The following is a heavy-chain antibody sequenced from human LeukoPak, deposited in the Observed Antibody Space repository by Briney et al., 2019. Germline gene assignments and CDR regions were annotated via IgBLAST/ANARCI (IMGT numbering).Heavy chain of an antibody. Sequence: SETLSLTRTVSVGSLSSSSYYWGWIRPPPGEGLEWGGSIYYSGSTYYNPSLKSRVAISVDTSKNQFSLKLSSVTAADTAVYYCARQPEGGSGYLVYFDFWGQGTLVTVSS. CDR2: IYYSGST. V-gene: IGHV4-39*01. J-gene: IGHJ4*02. CDR3: ARQPEGGSGYLVYFDF. CDR1: VGSLSSSSYY. D-gene: IGHD3-22*01.